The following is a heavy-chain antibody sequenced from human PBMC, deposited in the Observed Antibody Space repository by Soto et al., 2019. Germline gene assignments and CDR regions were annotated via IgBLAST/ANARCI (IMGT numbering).Heavy chain of an antibody. CDR1: GCTFSDYY. D-gene: IGHD3-22*01. CDR3: ARDIGYYDSSGYFDY. CDR2: ISSSGSII. Sequence: GSLRRPCSGSGCTFSDYYMSRIRQAPGKGLEWVSYISSSGSIIYYADSVKVRFTISRDNAKNSLYLQMNSLRAEDAAVYYCARDIGYYDSSGYFDYWGQGTLVTVYS. V-gene: IGHV3-11*01. J-gene: IGHJ4*02.